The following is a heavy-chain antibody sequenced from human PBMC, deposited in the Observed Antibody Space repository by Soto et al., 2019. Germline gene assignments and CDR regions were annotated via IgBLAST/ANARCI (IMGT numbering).Heavy chain of an antibody. CDR3: ARAIVVVPASGGYYYYGMDV. D-gene: IGHD2-2*01. V-gene: IGHV4-30-2*01. CDR2: IYHSGST. CDR1: GGSISSGGYS. J-gene: IGHJ6*02. Sequence: QLQLQESGSGLVKPSQTLSLTCAVSGGSISSGGYSWSWIRQPPGKGLEWIGYIYHSGSTYYNPSLKSRVTISGDRSMTQFSLKLSSVTAADTAVYYCARAIVVVPASGGYYYYGMDVWGQGTTVTVSS.